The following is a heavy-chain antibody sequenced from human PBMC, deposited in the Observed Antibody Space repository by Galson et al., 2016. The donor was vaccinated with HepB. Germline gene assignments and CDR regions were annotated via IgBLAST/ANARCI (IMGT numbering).Heavy chain of an antibody. V-gene: IGHV1-18*01. D-gene: IGHD2/OR15-2a*01. Sequence: SVKVSCKASGYTFTNYGISWVRQAPGQGLEWMGLVSSFSTDTNDAQKFQGRVTMTTDTSMSTAYMELRSLRSDDTAVYYCARAHVVVMSGGMGRRIQRDQYGMDVWGQGTTVTVSS. CDR2: VSSFSTDT. CDR3: ARAHVVVMSGGMGRRIQRDQYGMDV. CDR1: GYTFTNYG. J-gene: IGHJ6*02.